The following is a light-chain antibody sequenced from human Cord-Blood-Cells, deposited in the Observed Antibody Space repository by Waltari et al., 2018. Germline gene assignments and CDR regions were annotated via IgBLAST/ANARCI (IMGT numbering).Light chain of an antibody. CDR1: SSNTWKNY. Sequence: QSVLTQPPSVSAAPGQKVTIPCSGSSSNTWKNYVLWYQQLPGTAPKLLIYDNNKRPSGIPDRFSGSKSGTSATLGITGLQTGDEADYYCGTWDSSLSAVVFGGGTKLTVL. CDR3: GTWDSSLSAVV. CDR2: DNN. V-gene: IGLV1-51*01. J-gene: IGLJ2*01.